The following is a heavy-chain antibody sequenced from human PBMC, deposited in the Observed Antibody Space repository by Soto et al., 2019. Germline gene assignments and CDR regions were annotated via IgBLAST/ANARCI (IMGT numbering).Heavy chain of an antibody. CDR1: GFTFDDYA. V-gene: IGHV3-9*01. CDR2: ISWNSGAI. Sequence: EVQLVESGGGWVQPGRTLRLSCAVSGFTFDDYAMHWVRQAPGESLEWVSGISWNSGAIGYADSVKGRFTVLRDNAKSSLYLQMNSLRTEDTALYYCAKAMGPDWLARLDCWGQGTLVTVSS. D-gene: IGHD3-9*01. CDR3: AKAMGPDWLARLDC. J-gene: IGHJ4*02.